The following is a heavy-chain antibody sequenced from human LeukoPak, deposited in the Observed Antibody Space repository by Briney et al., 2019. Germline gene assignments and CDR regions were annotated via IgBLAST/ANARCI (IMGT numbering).Heavy chain of an antibody. CDR1: GASISSSSYY. J-gene: IGHJ4*02. Sequence: SETLSLTCSVSGASISSSSYYWGWIRQPPGKGLEWIGSIYYRGSTYYNASLKSRVTISVDTSKNQFSLKLNSVTAADTAMYYCTRDVGYSYGPAGYWGQGTLVTVSS. D-gene: IGHD5-18*01. V-gene: IGHV4-39*07. CDR2: IYYRGST. CDR3: TRDVGYSYGPAGY.